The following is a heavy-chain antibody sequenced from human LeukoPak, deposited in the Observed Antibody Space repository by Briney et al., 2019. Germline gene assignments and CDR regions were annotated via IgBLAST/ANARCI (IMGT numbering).Heavy chain of an antibody. J-gene: IGHJ5*02. CDR1: GYTFTNYG. CDR2: ISAYDGNT. Sequence: ASVKVSCKASGYTFTNYGISWVRQAPGQGLEWMGWISAYDGNTNYLQKLQGRVTMTTDTSTSTAYMELRSLRSDDTAVYYCARDPRIQSGWFDPWGQGTLVTVSS. CDR3: ARDPRIQSGWFDP. V-gene: IGHV1-18*01.